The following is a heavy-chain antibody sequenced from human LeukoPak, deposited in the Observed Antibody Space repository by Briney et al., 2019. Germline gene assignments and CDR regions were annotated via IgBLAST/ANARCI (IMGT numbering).Heavy chain of an antibody. CDR1: GYTFTSYG. Sequence: ASVKVSCKASGYTFTSYGISWVRQAPGQGLEWMGWISAYNGNTNYAQKLQGRVTMTTDTSTSTAYMELRSLRSDDTAVYYCAREGQPVGRDYYYYMDVWGKGTTVTVSS. J-gene: IGHJ6*03. V-gene: IGHV1-18*01. CDR3: AREGQPVGRDYYYYMDV. CDR2: ISAYNGNT. D-gene: IGHD6-6*01.